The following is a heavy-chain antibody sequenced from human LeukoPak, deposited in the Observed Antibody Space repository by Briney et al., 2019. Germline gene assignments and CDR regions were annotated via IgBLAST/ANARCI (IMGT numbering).Heavy chain of an antibody. CDR2: INHSGST. J-gene: IGHJ4*02. Sequence: PSETLSLTCAVYGGSFSGYYWSWIRQPSGKGLEWIGEINHSGSTNYNPSLKSRVTISVDTSKNQFSLKLSSVTAADTAVYYCARGSTPPRYSSSPTGFDYWAKRSASRYSSSPTGFDYWGQGTLVTVSS. CDR3: ARGSTPPRYSSSPTGFDYWAKRSASRYSSSPTGFDY. V-gene: IGHV4-34*01. D-gene: IGHD6-13*01. CDR1: GGSFSGYY.